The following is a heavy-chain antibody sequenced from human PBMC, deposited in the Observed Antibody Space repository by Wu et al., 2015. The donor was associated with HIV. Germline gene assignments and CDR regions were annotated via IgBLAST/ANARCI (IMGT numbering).Heavy chain of an antibody. CDR2: ISGYSGNT. J-gene: IGHJ4*02. D-gene: IGHD5-12*01. CDR3: ARVPSGFTKRYYFDY. Sequence: QVQLVQSGAEVKKPGASVKVSCKASGYTFTSYGISWVRQAPGQGLEWMGWISGYSGNTNYAQKFQGRVTMTTDTSTRIAYMELRSLRSDDTAVYYCARVPSGFTKRYYFDYWARERWSPSPQ. V-gene: IGHV1-18*01. CDR1: GYTFTSYG.